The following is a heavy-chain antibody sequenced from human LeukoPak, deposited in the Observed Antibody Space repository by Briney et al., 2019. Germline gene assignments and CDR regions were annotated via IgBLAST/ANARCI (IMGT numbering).Heavy chain of an antibody. CDR1: GFTFGDYA. Sequence: HSGGSLRLSCTASGFTFGDYAMSWFRQAPGKGLEWVGFIRSKAYGGTTEYAASVKGRFTISRDDSKSIAYLQMNSLKTEDTAVYYCTREDYARRGPPFSYAFDIWGQGTMVTVSS. D-gene: IGHD4-17*01. V-gene: IGHV3-49*03. J-gene: IGHJ3*02. CDR3: TREDYARRGPPFSYAFDI. CDR2: IRSKAYGGTT.